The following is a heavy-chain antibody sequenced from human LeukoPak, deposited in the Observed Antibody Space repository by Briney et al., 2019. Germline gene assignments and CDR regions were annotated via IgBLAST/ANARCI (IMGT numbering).Heavy chain of an antibody. CDR2: ISSSSSTI. Sequence: PGGSLRLSCAASGFTFSSYSMNWVRQAPGKGLEWDSYISSSSSTIYYADSVKGRFTISRDNAKNSLYLQMNSLRAEDTAVYYCAREGVGASYYYYYYMDVWGKGTTVTVSS. D-gene: IGHD1-26*01. V-gene: IGHV3-48*01. CDR3: AREGVGASYYYYYYMDV. CDR1: GFTFSSYS. J-gene: IGHJ6*03.